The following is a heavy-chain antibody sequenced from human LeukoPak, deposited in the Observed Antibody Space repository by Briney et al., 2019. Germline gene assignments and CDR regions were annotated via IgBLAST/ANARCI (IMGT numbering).Heavy chain of an antibody. V-gene: IGHV1-24*01. CDR3: ATPVVGATTDDY. J-gene: IGHJ4*02. CDR1: GYTLTELS. CDR2: FDPEDGET. D-gene: IGHD1-26*01. Sequence: ASVKVSCKVSGYTLTELSMRWVRQAPGKGLEWMGGFDPEDGETIYAQKFQGRVTMTEDTSTDTAYMELSSLRSEDTAVYYCATPVVGATTDDYWGQGTLVTVSS.